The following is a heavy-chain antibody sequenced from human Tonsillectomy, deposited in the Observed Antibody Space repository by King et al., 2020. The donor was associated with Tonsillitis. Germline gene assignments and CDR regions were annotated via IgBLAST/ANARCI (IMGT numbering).Heavy chain of an antibody. J-gene: IGHJ4*02. V-gene: IGHV3-30*15. CDR1: GFTFSTYA. D-gene: IGHD1-26*01. CDR2: ISYDGNKK. Sequence: VQLVESGGGVVQPGRSLRLSCAASGFTFSTYAMHWVRQAPGKGLEWVAGISYDGNKKYYADSVKGRFTFSRDNSKNTLYLQLSSLRAEDTAVYYCARDRGLVGSIIFDYWGQGTLVTVSS. CDR3: ARDRGLVGSIIFDY.